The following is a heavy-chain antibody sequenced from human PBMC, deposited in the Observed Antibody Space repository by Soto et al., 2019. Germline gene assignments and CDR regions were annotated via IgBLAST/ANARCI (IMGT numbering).Heavy chain of an antibody. CDR3: AKDLGSGSYLFDAFDI. Sequence: GRSLRLSCAASVFTFSNYGMHWVRQAPGKGLEWVAVISYDGSNKYYADSVKGRFTISRDNSKNTLYLQMNSLRAEDTAVYYCAKDLGSGSYLFDAFDIWGQGTMVTVSS. CDR1: VFTFSNYG. CDR2: ISYDGSNK. D-gene: IGHD1-26*01. V-gene: IGHV3-30*18. J-gene: IGHJ3*02.